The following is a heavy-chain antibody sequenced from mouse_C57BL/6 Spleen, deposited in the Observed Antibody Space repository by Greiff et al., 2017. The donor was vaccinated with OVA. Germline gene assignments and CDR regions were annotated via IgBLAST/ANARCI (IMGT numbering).Heavy chain of an antibody. Sequence: QVQLKQSGPELVKPGASVKISCKASGYAFSSSWMNWVKQRPGKGLEWIGRIYPGDGDTNYNGKFKGKATLTADKSSSTADMQLSSLTSEDSAVYVCARSPGTPTSYWGQGTTLTVSS. CDR2: IYPGDGDT. CDR3: ARSPGTPTSY. CDR1: GYAFSSSW. J-gene: IGHJ2*01. D-gene: IGHD4-1*01. V-gene: IGHV1-82*01.